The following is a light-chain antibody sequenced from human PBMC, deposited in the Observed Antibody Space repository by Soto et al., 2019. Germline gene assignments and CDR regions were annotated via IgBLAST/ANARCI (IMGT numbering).Light chain of an antibody. CDR1: QSISSSY. Sequence: EVVLTQSPATLSLSPGEGATLSCRVSQSISSSYLSWYQQRPGQAPRLLIYGASTRATGIPARFSGSGRGSGTDFTLTISSLQPEDFAVYYCQQDYNLPITFGQGTRLEIK. V-gene: IGKV3D-7*01. J-gene: IGKJ5*01. CDR2: GAS. CDR3: QQDYNLPIT.